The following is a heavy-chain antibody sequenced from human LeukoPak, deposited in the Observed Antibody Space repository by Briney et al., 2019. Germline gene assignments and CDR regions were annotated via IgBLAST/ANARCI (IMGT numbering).Heavy chain of an antibody. D-gene: IGHD3-10*01. J-gene: IGHJ4*02. Sequence: GGSLRLSCAAPGFTVSSNYMSWVRQAPGRGLEWVSVIYSGGSTYYADSVKGRFTISRDNSKNTLYLQMNSLRAEDTAVYYCARDYNDHLDYWGQGTLVTVSS. V-gene: IGHV3-53*01. CDR1: GFTVSSNY. CDR3: ARDYNDHLDY. CDR2: IYSGGST.